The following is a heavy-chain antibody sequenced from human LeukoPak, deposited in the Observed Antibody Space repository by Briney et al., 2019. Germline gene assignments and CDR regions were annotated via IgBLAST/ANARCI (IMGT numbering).Heavy chain of an antibody. V-gene: IGHV3-11*04. Sequence: GGSLRLSCAASGFTFSDFYMTWIRQAPGKGLECVSYISSSGTTIYYADSVKGRFTVSRDNAKNSLFLQMNSLRAEDTAVYYCARVRDTSMVYDALDIWGQGTMVTVSS. D-gene: IGHD5-18*01. J-gene: IGHJ3*02. CDR1: GFTFSDFY. CDR3: ARVRDTSMVYDALDI. CDR2: ISSSGTTI.